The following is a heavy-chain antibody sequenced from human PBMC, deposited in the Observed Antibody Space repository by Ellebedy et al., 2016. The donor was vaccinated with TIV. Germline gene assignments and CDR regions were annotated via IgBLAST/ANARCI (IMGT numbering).Heavy chain of an antibody. CDR3: VREIGGSGAY. CDR2: VNQDGSEK. CDR1: GFTFSNHW. D-gene: IGHD3-10*01. V-gene: IGHV3-7*04. Sequence: GESLKISCAASGFTFSNHWMSWVRQAPGKGLEWVANVNQDGSEKYYVDSVRGRFTISRDNAKNSVYLQMRSLRVEDTAMYYCVREIGGSGAYWGQGTLLTVSS. J-gene: IGHJ4*02.